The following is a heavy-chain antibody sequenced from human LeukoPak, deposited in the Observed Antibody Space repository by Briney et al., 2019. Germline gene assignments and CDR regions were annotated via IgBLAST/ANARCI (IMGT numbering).Heavy chain of an antibody. Sequence: GGSLRLSCAASGITFSSYDMNWVRQAPGKGLEWVSAITRSSGSTYYTDSVKGRFIISRDNSKNMLFLQMNSLRAEDTAVYYCAKDPTRSGLDYWGQGTLVTVSS. CDR2: ITRSSGST. V-gene: IGHV3-23*01. CDR3: AKDPTRSGLDY. CDR1: GITFSSYD. J-gene: IGHJ4*02. D-gene: IGHD4-11*01.